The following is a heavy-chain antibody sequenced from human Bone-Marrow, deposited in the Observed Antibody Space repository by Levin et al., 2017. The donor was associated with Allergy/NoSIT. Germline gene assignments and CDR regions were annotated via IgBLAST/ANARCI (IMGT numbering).Heavy chain of an antibody. CDR2: ISSSSSYI. V-gene: IGHV3-21*01. D-gene: IGHD2-2*01. CDR1: GFTFSSYS. Sequence: GESLKISCAASGFTFSSYSMNWVRQAPGKGLEWVSSISSSSSYIYYADSVKGRFTISRDNAKNSLYLQMNSLRAEDTAVYYCARGFYDIVVVPALYEVDYWGQGTLVTVSS. J-gene: IGHJ4*02. CDR3: ARGFYDIVVVPALYEVDY.